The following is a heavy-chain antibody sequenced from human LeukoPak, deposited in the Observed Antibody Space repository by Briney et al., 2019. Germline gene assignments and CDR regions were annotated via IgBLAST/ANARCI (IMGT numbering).Heavy chain of an antibody. V-gene: IGHV3-7*01. J-gene: IGHJ4*02. CDR1: GFTFSNYW. CDR3: ARDIDLDS. D-gene: IGHD3-16*02. CDR2: IGQDGSER. Sequence: GESLRLSCAASGFTFSNYWMAWVRQAPGKGLEWVANIGQDGSERYYVDSVKGRLTISRDNAKNSLYLQMNSLRAEDTAVYYCARDIDLDSWGQGTLVAVSS.